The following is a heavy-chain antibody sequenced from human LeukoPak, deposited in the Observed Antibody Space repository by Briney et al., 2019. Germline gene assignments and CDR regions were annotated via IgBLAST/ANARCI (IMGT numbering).Heavy chain of an antibody. CDR3: AKGLERESRLDS. CDR1: GFNFNTYT. CDR2: IRHSDGRT. Sequence: GESLRLSCDASGFNFNTYTMYWVRQAPGQGLEWVSGIRHSDGRTYYADSVRGRFTISSDIFKNTLYLQMNGLRADNTALYYCAKGLERESRLDSWGQGTLVTVSS. D-gene: IGHD1-1*01. J-gene: IGHJ4*02. V-gene: IGHV3-23*01.